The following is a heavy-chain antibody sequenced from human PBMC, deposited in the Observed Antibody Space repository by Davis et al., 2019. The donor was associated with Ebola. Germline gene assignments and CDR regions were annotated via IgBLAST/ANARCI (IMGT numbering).Heavy chain of an antibody. Sequence: AASVKVSCKASGYTFTSYAMHWVRQAPGQRLEWMGWINAGNGNTKYSQKFQGRVTITRDTSASTAYMELSSLRSEDTAVYYCARDRVPFDWGYGMDVWGKGTTVTVSS. CDR1: GYTFTSYA. CDR2: INAGNGNT. D-gene: IGHD3-9*01. V-gene: IGHV1-3*01. CDR3: ARDRVPFDWGYGMDV. J-gene: IGHJ6*04.